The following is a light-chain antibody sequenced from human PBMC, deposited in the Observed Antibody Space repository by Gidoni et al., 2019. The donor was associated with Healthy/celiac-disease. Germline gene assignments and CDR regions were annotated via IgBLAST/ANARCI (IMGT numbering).Light chain of an antibody. J-gene: IGLJ1*01. Sequence: SYVLTQPPPVTVAPGQTARITCGGNNIGSKSVHGYQQKPGQAPVLVVYDDSDRPSGIPERFSGSNSGNTATLTISRVEAGDEADYYCQVWDSSSDHPYVFGTGTKVTVL. CDR1: NIGSKS. CDR2: DDS. CDR3: QVWDSSSDHPYV. V-gene: IGLV3-21*02.